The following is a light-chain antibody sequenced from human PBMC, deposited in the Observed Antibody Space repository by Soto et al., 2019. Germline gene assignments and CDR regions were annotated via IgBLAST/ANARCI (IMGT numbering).Light chain of an antibody. J-gene: IGKJ4*01. CDR1: QSITSY. Sequence: DIQMTQSPSSLSASVGDRVTITCRASQSITSYLNWYQQKRGKAPELLIHAASSLQSGVPSRFSGSGSGTDFTLTINTLQPEDFATYYCQQANSFPLTFGGGTRWIS. CDR3: QQANSFPLT. V-gene: IGKV1-39*01. CDR2: AAS.